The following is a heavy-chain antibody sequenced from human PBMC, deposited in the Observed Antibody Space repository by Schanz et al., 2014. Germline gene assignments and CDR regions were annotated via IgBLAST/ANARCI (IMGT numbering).Heavy chain of an antibody. CDR1: GFTFDNYA. Sequence: EVQLVESGGGLVQPGRSLRLSCAASGFTFDNYAMHWVRQAPGKGLEWVSSISWNSGSVAYADSVKGRFTISRDNSKNTLYLQMNSLRAEDTAVYYCRLWFGELYYGMDVWGQGTTVTVSS. D-gene: IGHD3-10*01. J-gene: IGHJ6*02. CDR3: RLWFGELYYGMDV. CDR2: ISWNSGSV. V-gene: IGHV3-9*01.